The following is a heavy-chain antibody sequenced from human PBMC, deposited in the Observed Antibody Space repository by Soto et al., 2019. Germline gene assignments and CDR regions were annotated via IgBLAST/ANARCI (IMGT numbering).Heavy chain of an antibody. D-gene: IGHD6-13*01. Sequence: GESLKISCKGSGYSFTSYWISWVRQMPGKGLEWMGRIDPSDSYTNYSPSFQGHVTISADKSISTAYLQWSSLKASDTAMYYCARHKASSSWYYYYYGMDVWGQGTTVTVS. CDR2: IDPSDSYT. CDR1: GYSFTSYW. CDR3: ARHKASSSWYYYYYGMDV. V-gene: IGHV5-10-1*01. J-gene: IGHJ6*02.